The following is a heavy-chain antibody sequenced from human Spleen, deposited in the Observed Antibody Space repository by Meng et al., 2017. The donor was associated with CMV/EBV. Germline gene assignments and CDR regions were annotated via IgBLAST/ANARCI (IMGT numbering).Heavy chain of an antibody. D-gene: IGHD3-10*01. J-gene: IGHJ4*02. Sequence: AASGFNFRSYGMHWVRQAPGKGLEWVAFLQYDGSEKYYADSVKGRFTISRDNSKNTLYLQMNSLRPEDTAVYYCAKDRGTMTRDLDYWGQGTLVTVSS. V-gene: IGHV3-30*02. CDR3: AKDRGTMTRDLDY. CDR2: LQYDGSEK. CDR1: GFNFRSYG.